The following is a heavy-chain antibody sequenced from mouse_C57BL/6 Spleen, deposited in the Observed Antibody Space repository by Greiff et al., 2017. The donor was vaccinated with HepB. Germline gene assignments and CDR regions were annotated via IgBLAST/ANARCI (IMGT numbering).Heavy chain of an antibody. CDR3: TRGHYSNYEDAMDY. CDR2: IYPGNSDT. Sequence: EVQLQQSGTVLARPGASVKMSCKTSGYTFTSYWMHWVKQRPGQGLEWIGAIYPGNSDTSYNQKFKGKAKLTAVTSASTAYMEISSLTSEDSAVYYCTRGHYSNYEDAMDYWGQGTSVTVSS. CDR1: GYTFTSYW. V-gene: IGHV1-5*01. J-gene: IGHJ4*01. D-gene: IGHD2-5*01.